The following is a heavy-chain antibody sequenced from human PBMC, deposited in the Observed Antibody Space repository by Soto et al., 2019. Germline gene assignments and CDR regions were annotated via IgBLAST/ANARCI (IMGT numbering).Heavy chain of an antibody. D-gene: IGHD1-1*01. CDR2: IKEDGSEK. Sequence: EVQLVESGGGLVQPGGSLRLSCTVSGLTLSRYYMNLVRQAPGKGLEWVATIKEDGSEKFYVDSVKGRFTISRDNAKNSLFLQMNSLRVEDTALYDCARDMDDNRDYGDFCSRGTLVTVSS. V-gene: IGHV3-7*01. CDR3: ARDMDDNRDYGDF. J-gene: IGHJ4*02. CDR1: GLTLSRYY.